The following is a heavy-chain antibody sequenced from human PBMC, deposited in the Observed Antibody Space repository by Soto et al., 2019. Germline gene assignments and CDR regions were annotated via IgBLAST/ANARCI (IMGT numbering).Heavy chain of an antibody. CDR1: GYSFSTYD. V-gene: IGHV1-8*01. CDR2: VNPKSGNT. D-gene: IGHD2-2*02. Sequence: QVQLVQSGAEVKKPGASVKVSCKASGYSFSTYDINWVRQAAGQGLEWMGWVNPKSGNTDYAQRFRGRVTMISNTTISTAYKELSALTPEDTAVYYCARPYCDSTSCYTDWFDPWGQGTLVTVSS. J-gene: IGHJ5*02. CDR3: ARPYCDSTSCYTDWFDP.